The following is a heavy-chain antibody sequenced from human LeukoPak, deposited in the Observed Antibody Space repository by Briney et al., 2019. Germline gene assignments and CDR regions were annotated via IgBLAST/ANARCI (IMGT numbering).Heavy chain of an antibody. CDR3: ARALSYSYGSMDF. D-gene: IGHD5-18*01. Sequence: GGPLSPSCADPGSTSSSYSLTGVGRAQGKGLGWASSISSGSKYIYNADSVKGRFTISRDNAKKSLYLQMNSLRAEDTAVYYCARALSYSYGSMDFWGQGTLVIVSS. CDR1: GSTSSSYS. CDR2: ISSGSKYI. V-gene: IGHV3-21*01. J-gene: IGHJ4*02.